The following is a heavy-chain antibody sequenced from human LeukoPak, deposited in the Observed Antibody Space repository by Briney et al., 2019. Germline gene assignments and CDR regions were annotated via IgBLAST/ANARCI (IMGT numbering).Heavy chain of an antibody. CDR1: GGSINSHY. D-gene: IGHD4-17*01. CDR2: LYDREST. V-gene: IGHV4-59*08. CDR3: ARHVYGEGMVV. J-gene: IGHJ6*04. Sequence: SETLSLTCTVSGGSINSHYWSWTRQPPGKGLEWIGYLYDRESTNYNPSLKSRVTISVDTSKNQFSLKLTSVTAADTAVYYCARHVYGEGMVVWGKGTAVTVSS.